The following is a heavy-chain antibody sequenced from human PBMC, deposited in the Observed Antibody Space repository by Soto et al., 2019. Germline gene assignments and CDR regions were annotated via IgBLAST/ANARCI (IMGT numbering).Heavy chain of an antibody. Sequence: QVQLQESGPGLVKPSQTLSLTCTVSGGSISSGDYYWSWIRQPPGKGLEYIGYIHYSGSTYYNPSLKSRLTISVDTSKNQFSLKLSSVTAADTAVYYCARDSQALLPFFDPWGQGTLVTVSS. CDR1: GGSISSGDYY. CDR3: ARDSQALLPFFDP. V-gene: IGHV4-30-4*01. J-gene: IGHJ5*02. CDR2: IHYSGST.